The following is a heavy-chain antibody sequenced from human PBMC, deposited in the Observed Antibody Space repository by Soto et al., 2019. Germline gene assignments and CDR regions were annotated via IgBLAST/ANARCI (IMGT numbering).Heavy chain of an antibody. CDR2: IGASGRST. Sequence: PGGSLRLSCAGWGFTFSEYGMSWVRQAPGKGPEGVSVIGASGRSTFYPDSVKGRFTISRDNSKNTLYLQMNSLRVDDTAVYYCARGYTVFGEVTRYHFDYWGQGIQVTVSS. V-gene: IGHV3-23*01. J-gene: IGHJ4*02. CDR3: ARGYTVFGEVTRYHFDY. D-gene: IGHD3-3*01. CDR1: GFTFSEYG.